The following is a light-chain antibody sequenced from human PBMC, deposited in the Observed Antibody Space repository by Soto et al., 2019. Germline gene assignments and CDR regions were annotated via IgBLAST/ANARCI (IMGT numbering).Light chain of an antibody. V-gene: IGLV1-51*01. J-gene: IGLJ1*01. CDR3: GTWDSSLSAYV. CDR2: DNN. CDR1: SSNIGNNY. Sequence: QSVLTQPPSVSAAPGQKVTISCSGSSSNIGNNYVSWYQQLPGTAPKLLIYDNNKRPSGIPDRFSGSKSGTSATLGITGLLTGDEADYYCGTWDSSLSAYVFGSGTKVNVL.